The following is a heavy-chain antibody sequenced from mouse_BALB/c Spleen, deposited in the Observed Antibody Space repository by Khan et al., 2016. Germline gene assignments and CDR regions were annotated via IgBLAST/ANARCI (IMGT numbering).Heavy chain of an antibody. CDR3: ARFRSANY. J-gene: IGHJ2*01. Sequence: QIQLVQSGPELKKPGETVKISCKASGYTFTDYGMNWVKQAPGKGLQWMGWINTYTGEPTYADDFKGRFAFSLETSANTAYLQISNLKNEDMATYFCARFRSANYWGQGTTLTVSS. CDR1: GYTFTDYG. CDR2: INTYTGEP. D-gene: IGHD6-1*01. V-gene: IGHV9-1*02.